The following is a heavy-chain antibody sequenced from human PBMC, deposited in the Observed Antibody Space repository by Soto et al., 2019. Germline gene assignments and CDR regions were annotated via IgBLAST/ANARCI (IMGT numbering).Heavy chain of an antibody. V-gene: IGHV3-30-3*01. CDR2: ISDDGINK. D-gene: IGHD2-21*02. CDR1: GFTFSDYA. CDR3: ARRLTASVTAMGY. J-gene: IGHJ4*02. Sequence: QVQLVESGGGVVQPGRSLRLSCSASGFTFSDYALHWVRQAPGKGLEWVAVISDDGINKYIADSVKGRFIISRDNSKKTVFLQMSSLGLEDTAIYYCARRLTASVTAMGYWGQGTLVTVSS.